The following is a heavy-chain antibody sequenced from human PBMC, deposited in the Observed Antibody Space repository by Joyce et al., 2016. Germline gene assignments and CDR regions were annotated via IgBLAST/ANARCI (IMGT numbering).Heavy chain of an antibody. J-gene: IGHJ3*02. CDR3: TRGRIEYSKTFNAYDI. CDR1: GGNFYDYT. V-gene: IGHV1-69*04. Sequence: VQLVQSGAEVKKPGSSVKVSCKVSGGNFYDYTITWGRQAPGQGLEGMVRIIPIVGVANYARKFRGRVALTADKSTATAYLELNSLRLDDTAMFFCTRGRIEYSKTFNAYDIWGQGTMVTVSS. CDR2: IIPIVGVA. D-gene: IGHD2/OR15-2a*01.